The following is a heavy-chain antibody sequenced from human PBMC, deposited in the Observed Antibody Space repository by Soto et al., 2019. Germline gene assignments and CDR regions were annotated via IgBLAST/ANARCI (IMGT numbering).Heavy chain of an antibody. CDR3: AKNGLSDSPSAIDS. V-gene: IGHV3-23*01. CDR2: ISGRGRNT. Sequence: GGSLRLSCATSGFTFSNNGMSWVRQAPGKGLDWVSGISGRGRNTYYADSVKGRFTISRDNSKNTVFLQMNSLRAEDTAVYYCAKNGLSDSPSAIDSWGQGTLVTVSS. CDR1: GFTFSNNG. J-gene: IGHJ4*02. D-gene: IGHD2-8*01.